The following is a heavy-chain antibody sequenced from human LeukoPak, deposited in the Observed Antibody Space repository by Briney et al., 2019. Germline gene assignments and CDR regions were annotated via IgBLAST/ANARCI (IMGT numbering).Heavy chain of an antibody. CDR1: GFTLSHYW. CDR2: TSSDGSST. Sequence: GGSLRLSCAASGFTLSHYWMHWVRQTSGKGLLWVSRTSSDGSSTSYADSVKGRFTISRDNAKNTLYLQLNRLTAEDTAIYYCARDPDGWEQPIDYWGQGTLVTVSS. J-gene: IGHJ4*02. V-gene: IGHV3-74*01. CDR3: ARDPDGWEQPIDY. D-gene: IGHD1-26*01.